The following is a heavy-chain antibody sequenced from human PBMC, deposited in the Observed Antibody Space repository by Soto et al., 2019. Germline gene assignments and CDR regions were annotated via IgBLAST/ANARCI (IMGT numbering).Heavy chain of an antibody. Sequence: HPWGSLRLSCAASGFTFSSYGMHWVRQAPGKGLEWVAVISYDGSNKYYADSVKGRFTISRDNSKNTLYLQMNSLRAEDTAVYYCAKGTFGSKEDYYYYGMDVWGQGTTVTVSS. CDR3: AKGTFGSKEDYYYYGMDV. D-gene: IGHD3-10*01. CDR1: GFTFSSYG. J-gene: IGHJ6*02. V-gene: IGHV3-30*18. CDR2: ISYDGSNK.